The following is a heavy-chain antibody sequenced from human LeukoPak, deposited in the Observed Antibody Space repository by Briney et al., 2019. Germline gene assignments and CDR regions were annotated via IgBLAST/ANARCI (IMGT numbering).Heavy chain of an antibody. J-gene: IGHJ4*02. V-gene: IGHV3-9*01. CDR1: GFTFEDYA. CDR2: ISWNSNNI. D-gene: IGHD5-24*01. Sequence: PGRSLRLSCAASGFTFEDYAMHWVRQAPGKGLEWVSGISWNSNNIDYADSVKGRFTISRDNAKNSLYLQMNSLRAEDTAVYYCAKDSRRRDGYNRITMGYFDYWGQGTLVTVSS. CDR3: AKDSRRRDGYNRITMGYFDY.